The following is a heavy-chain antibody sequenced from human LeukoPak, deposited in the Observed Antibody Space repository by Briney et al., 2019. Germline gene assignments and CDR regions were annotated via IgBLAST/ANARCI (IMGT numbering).Heavy chain of an antibody. V-gene: IGHV3-23*01. CDR2: ISGSGGST. D-gene: IGHD1-1*01. CDR1: GFTFSSYA. CDR3: ALGYFANGYFDY. J-gene: IGHJ4*02. Sequence: PGGSLRLSCAASGFTFSSYAMSWVRQAPGKGLEWVSAISGSGGSTYYADSVKGRFTISRDTSKNTLYLQMNSLRAEDTAVYYCALGYFANGYFDYWGQGTLVTVSS.